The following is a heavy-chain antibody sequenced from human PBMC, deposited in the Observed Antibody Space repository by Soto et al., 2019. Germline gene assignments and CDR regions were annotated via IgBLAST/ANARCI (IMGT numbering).Heavy chain of an antibody. J-gene: IGHJ4*02. V-gene: IGHV1-69*13. CDR2: IIPIFGTA. CDR3: ARRGNYDILTGPFDY. CDR1: GGTFSSYA. Sequence: SVKVSCKASGGTFSSYAISWVRQAPGQGLEWMGWIIPIFGTANYAQKFQGRVTITADESTSTAYMELSSLRSEDTAVYYSARRGNYDILTGPFDYWGQGTLVTVSS. D-gene: IGHD3-9*01.